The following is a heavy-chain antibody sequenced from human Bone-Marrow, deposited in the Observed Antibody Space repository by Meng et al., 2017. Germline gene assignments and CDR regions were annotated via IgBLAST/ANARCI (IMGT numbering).Heavy chain of an antibody. Sequence: QLQLQELGPGLVKPSETLSLTCTVSGGSISSSSYYWGWIRQPPGKGLEWIGSFYYSGSTFSNPSLKNRVTISVDTSKNQFSLKLSSVTAADTAVYYCSVGELLPTWFDPWGQGTLVTVSS. J-gene: IGHJ5*02. CDR1: GGSISSSSYY. V-gene: IGHV4-39*01. D-gene: IGHD1-26*01. CDR3: SVGELLPTWFDP. CDR2: FYYSGST.